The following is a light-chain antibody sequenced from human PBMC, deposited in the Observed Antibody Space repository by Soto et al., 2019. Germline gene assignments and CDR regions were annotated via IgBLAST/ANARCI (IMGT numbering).Light chain of an antibody. CDR3: SSYKSSSTLV. J-gene: IGLJ2*01. V-gene: IGLV2-14*03. CDR2: DVS. CDR1: SSDVGGYNY. Sequence: QSALTQPASVSGSPGQSITISCTGTSSDVGGYNYVSWYQQHPGKAPKLMIYDVSNRPSGVSNLFSGSKSGNTASLTISGLQAEDEAAYFFSSYKSSSTLVFGGWTKLTVL.